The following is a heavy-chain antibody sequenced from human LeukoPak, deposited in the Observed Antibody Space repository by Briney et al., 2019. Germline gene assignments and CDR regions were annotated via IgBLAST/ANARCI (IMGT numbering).Heavy chain of an antibody. V-gene: IGHV3-15*01. CDR2: IKSKTDGETT. Sequence: GGSLRLSCAASGFTFTNAWMSWVRQAPGKGLEWIGRIKSKTDGETTNYTEPVRGRFTISRDDSKSAVYLQMNSLKIEDTAVYYCTTDLGTYYHGSQRLIPIDYWGQGTLVTVSS. J-gene: IGHJ4*02. CDR1: GFTFTNAW. D-gene: IGHD3-10*01. CDR3: TTDLGTYYHGSQRLIPIDY.